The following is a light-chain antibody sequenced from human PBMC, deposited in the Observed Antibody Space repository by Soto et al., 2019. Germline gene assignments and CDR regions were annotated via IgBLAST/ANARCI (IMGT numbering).Light chain of an antibody. J-gene: IGLJ1*01. CDR1: SSDIGVYNY. V-gene: IGLV2-14*01. CDR3: SSYAGSSNV. CDR2: EVN. Sequence: SALTQPASVSGSPGQSITFSCTGTSSDIGVYNYVSWYQQHPGKAPKLMIYEVNNRPSGVSNRFSGSKSGNTASLTVSGLQAEDEADYYCSSYAGSSNVFGTGTKVTVL.